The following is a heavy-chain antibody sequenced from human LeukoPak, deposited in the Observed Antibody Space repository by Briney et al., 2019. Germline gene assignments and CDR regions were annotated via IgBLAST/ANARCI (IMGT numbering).Heavy chain of an antibody. J-gene: IGHJ5*02. V-gene: IGHV4-59*01. Sequence: SETLSLTCTVSGGSISSYYWSWIRQPPGKGLEWIGYIYYSGSTNYNPSLKSRVTISVDTSKNQFSLKLSSVTAADTAVYYCARDYYGWGSYFNSGWFDPWGQGTLVTVSS. D-gene: IGHD3-10*01. CDR1: GGSISSYY. CDR2: IYYSGST. CDR3: ARDYYGWGSYFNSGWFDP.